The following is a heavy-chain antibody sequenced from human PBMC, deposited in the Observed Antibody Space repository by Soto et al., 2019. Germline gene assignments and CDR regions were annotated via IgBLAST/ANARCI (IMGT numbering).Heavy chain of an antibody. J-gene: IGHJ4*01. CDR1: DGSISSYY. D-gene: IGHD6-13*01. Sequence: LSGTLSLTCTVSDGSISSYYWSWIRQPPGKGLEWIGYIYYSGSTNYNPSLKSRVTISVDTSKNQFSLKLSSVTAADTAVYYFARDIANSHRDQFAFRGQGTLDIVSS. V-gene: IGHV4-59*01. CDR3: ARDIANSHRDQFAF. CDR2: IYYSGST.